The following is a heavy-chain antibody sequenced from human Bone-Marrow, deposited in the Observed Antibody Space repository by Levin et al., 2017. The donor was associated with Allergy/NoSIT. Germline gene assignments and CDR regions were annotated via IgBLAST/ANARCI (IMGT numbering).Heavy chain of an antibody. D-gene: IGHD3-3*01. J-gene: IGHJ4*02. CDR2: IKEDGSER. V-gene: IGHV3-7*01. CDR3: ARGRKFTIFGVVYFDY. Sequence: WRNGVRQGPGKGLEWVANIKEDGSERYSVDSVKGRFTISRDNAKNSLYLQMNSLRAEDTAVYYCARGRKFTIFGVVYFDYWGQGTLVTVSS. CDR1: W.